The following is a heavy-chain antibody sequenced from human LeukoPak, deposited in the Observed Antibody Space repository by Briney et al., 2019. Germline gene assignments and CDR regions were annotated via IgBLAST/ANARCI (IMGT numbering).Heavy chain of an antibody. V-gene: IGHV3-21*01. Sequence: GGSLRLSCAASGFTFSSYSMNWVRQAPGKGLEWVSSISSSSSYIYYADSMKGRFTISRDNAKNSLYLQMSSLRAEDTAVYYCARSTVVIPTVWGDYWGQGTLVAVSS. CDR2: ISSSSSYI. D-gene: IGHD3-16*01. J-gene: IGHJ4*02. CDR1: GFTFSSYS. CDR3: ARSTVVIPTVWGDY.